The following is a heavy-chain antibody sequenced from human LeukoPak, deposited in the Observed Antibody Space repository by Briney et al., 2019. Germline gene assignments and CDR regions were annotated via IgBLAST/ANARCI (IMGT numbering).Heavy chain of an antibody. Sequence: AASVKVSCKASGGIFSSYAISWVRQAPGQGLEWMGGIIPIFGTANYAQKFQGRVTITADESTSTAYMELSSLRSEDTAVYYCARASPLYRYFDYWGQGTLVTVSS. CDR2: IIPIFGTA. CDR1: GGIFSSYA. CDR3: ARASPLYRYFDY. J-gene: IGHJ4*02. V-gene: IGHV1-69*13. D-gene: IGHD3-3*01.